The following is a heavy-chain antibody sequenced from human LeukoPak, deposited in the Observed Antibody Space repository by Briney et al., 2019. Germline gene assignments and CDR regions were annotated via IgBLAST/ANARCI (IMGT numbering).Heavy chain of an antibody. D-gene: IGHD3/OR15-3a*01. V-gene: IGHV5-51*01. CDR2: IYPADSET. J-gene: IGHJ3*02. CDR1: GYSFTSYW. CDR3: ASRAGLVTHDAFDI. Sequence: PGESLKISCKGSGYSFTSYWIGWVRQMPGKGLEWMGIIYPADSETRYSPSFQGQVTMSADRSISTAYLQWSSLKASDTAMYYCASRAGLVTHDAFDIWGQGTMVTVSS.